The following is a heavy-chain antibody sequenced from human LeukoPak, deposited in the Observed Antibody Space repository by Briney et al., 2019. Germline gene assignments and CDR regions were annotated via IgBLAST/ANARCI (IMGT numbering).Heavy chain of an antibody. V-gene: IGHV4-59*11. Sequence: SETLSLTCSVSSGSISSHYWSWIRQPPGKGLEWIGLIYYTGSNNYNPSLESRVTISVDTSQNQFSLRLSSVTAADTAVYYCARLGGTMVRGVHFDYWGQGNLVTVSS. D-gene: IGHD3-10*01. J-gene: IGHJ4*02. CDR2: IYYTGSN. CDR3: ARLGGTMVRGVHFDY. CDR1: SGSISSHY.